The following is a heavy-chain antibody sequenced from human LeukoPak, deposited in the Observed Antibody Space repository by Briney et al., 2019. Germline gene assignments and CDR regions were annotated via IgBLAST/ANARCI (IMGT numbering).Heavy chain of an antibody. Sequence: PGGSLRLSCEASGFAFSSYWMHWVRQAPGKGLVWVSRINGDGSGTSYADSVKGRFTISRDNAKNTLYLQMNSLRAEDTAVYYCARSYSGSYREFDPWGQGTLVTVSS. D-gene: IGHD1-26*01. CDR2: INGDGSGT. V-gene: IGHV3-74*01. CDR1: GFAFSSYW. J-gene: IGHJ5*02. CDR3: ARSYSGSYREFDP.